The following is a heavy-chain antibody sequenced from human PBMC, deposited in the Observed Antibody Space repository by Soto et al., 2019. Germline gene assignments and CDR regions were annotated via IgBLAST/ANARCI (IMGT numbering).Heavy chain of an antibody. CDR1: GGSISVYY. CDR2: VYDNGRP. V-gene: IGHV4-59*01. CDR3: ARGVGSSPPRY. Sequence: QVQLQESGPGQVKPSETLSLTCTISGGSISVYYWSWIRQSPRQGLEWIGYVYDNGRPYYSPSLKRRVTISADPSKNQISLKLTSATAADTAVYYCARGVGSSPPRYWGRGTLVTVSS. D-gene: IGHD3-9*01. J-gene: IGHJ4*02.